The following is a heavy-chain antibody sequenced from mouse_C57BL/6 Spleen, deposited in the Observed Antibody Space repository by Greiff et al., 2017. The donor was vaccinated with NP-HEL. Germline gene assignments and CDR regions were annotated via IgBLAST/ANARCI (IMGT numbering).Heavy chain of an antibody. CDR3: TRGSFYYGSSYGFAY. V-gene: IGHV1-15*01. Sequence: VKLQQSGAELVRPGASVTLSCKASGYTFTDYEMHWVKQTPVHGLEWIGAIDPETGGTAYNQKFKGKAILTADKSSSTAYMELRSLTSEDSAVYYCTRGSFYYGSSYGFAYWGQGTLVTVSA. D-gene: IGHD1-1*01. CDR1: GYTFTDYE. CDR2: IDPETGGT. J-gene: IGHJ3*01.